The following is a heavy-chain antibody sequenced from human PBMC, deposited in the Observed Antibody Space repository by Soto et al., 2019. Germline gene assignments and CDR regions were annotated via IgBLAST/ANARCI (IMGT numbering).Heavy chain of an antibody. CDR1: GFTFSDYY. D-gene: IGHD3-16*02. CDR2: ISSSGSTI. Sequence: LDLSCAASGFTFSDYYMSWIRQAPGKGLEWVSYISSSGSTIYYADSVKGRFTISRDNAKNSLYLQMNSLRAEDTAVYFFSRYRTPRDVFAFCSQGTLVTVS. CDR3: SRYRTPRDVFAF. J-gene: IGHJ3*01. V-gene: IGHV3-11*01.